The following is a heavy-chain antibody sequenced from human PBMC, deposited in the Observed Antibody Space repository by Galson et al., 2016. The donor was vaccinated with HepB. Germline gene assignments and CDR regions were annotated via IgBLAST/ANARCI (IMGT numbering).Heavy chain of an antibody. V-gene: IGHV4-59*12. CDR2: IYHTGTT. D-gene: IGHD3-10*01. J-gene: IGHJ4*02. Sequence: TLSLTCTVSGGSIISYYWSWIRQSPGKGLEWIGEIYHTGTTNYNPSLKSRVTISVDTSKNQFSLKLSSVTAADTAVYYCARDRSSGSGNFGYWGQGTLVTVSS. CDR1: GGSIISYY. CDR3: ARDRSSGSGNFGY.